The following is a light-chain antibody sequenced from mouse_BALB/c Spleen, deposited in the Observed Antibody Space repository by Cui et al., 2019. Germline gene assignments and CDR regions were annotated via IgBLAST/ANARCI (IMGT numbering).Light chain of an antibody. CDR3: QQSNSWPLT. CDR2: YAS. Sequence: DCLLTQSPAILSVSPGERVSFSCRASQSIGTSIHWYQQRTNRSPRLLIKYASESISGIPSRFSGSGSGTDFTLTINSVESEDIADYYCQQSNSWPLTFGAGTKLELK. CDR1: QSIGTS. V-gene: IGKV5-48*01. J-gene: IGKJ5*01.